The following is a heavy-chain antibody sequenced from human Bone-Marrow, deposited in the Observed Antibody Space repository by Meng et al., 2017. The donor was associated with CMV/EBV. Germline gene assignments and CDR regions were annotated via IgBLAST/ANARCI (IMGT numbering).Heavy chain of an antibody. V-gene: IGHV3-30*02. Sequence: SCKASGFTLSSYGMHWVRQAPGKGLEWVTFIRYDGSNKYYADSVKGRFTISRDNSKNTLYLQMNSLRAEATAVYYCAKDRGRSLSKLLRNYYGMDVWGQGTTVTVSS. CDR3: AKDRGRSLSKLLRNYYGMDV. CDR2: IRYDGSNK. J-gene: IGHJ6*02. CDR1: GFTLSSYG. D-gene: IGHD2-15*01.